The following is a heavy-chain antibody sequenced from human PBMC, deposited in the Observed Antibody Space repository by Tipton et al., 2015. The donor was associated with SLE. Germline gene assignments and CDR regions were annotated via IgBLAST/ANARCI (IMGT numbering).Heavy chain of an antibody. V-gene: IGHV3-23*01. D-gene: IGHD1-26*01. CDR3: AKGGRLRSDLSSDY. CDR1: GFTFSRSW. J-gene: IGHJ4*02. CDR2: ISVSGDDT. Sequence: SLRLSCAASGFTFSRSWMHWVRQAPGKGLEWVSHISVSGDDTYYADSVKGRFTISRDSSRNTLYLQMNSLRAEDTAVYYCAKGGRLRSDLSSDYWGQGTLVTVSS.